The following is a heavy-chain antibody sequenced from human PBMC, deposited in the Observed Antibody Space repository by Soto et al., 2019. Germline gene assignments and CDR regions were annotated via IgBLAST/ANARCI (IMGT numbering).Heavy chain of an antibody. CDR2: IKSKTDGGTT. V-gene: IGHV3-15*01. D-gene: IGHD5-18*01. Sequence: GGSLRLSCAASGFTFSNAWMSWVRQAPGKGLEWVGRIKSKTDGGTTDYAAPVKGRFTISRDDSKNTLYLQMNSLKTEDTAVYYGTTIIYSHGRMDVWGKGTTVPVAS. CDR3: TTIIYSHGRMDV. J-gene: IGHJ6*03. CDR1: GFTFSNAW.